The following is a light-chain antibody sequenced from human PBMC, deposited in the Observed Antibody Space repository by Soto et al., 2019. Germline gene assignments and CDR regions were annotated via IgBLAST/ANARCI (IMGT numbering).Light chain of an antibody. CDR1: QSISSY. CDR3: QQLFDSPIT. Sequence: DIQMTQSPSSLSASVGDRVTITCRASQSISSYLNWYQQKPGKAPKLLIHAISTLESGIPSRFSGSGSGTDFTLTISSLQPDDFATYYCQQLFDSPITFGQGTRLEIK. CDR2: AIS. J-gene: IGKJ5*01. V-gene: IGKV1-39*01.